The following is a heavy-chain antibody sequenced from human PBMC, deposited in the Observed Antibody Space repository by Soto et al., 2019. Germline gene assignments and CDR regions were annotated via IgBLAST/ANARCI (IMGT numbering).Heavy chain of an antibody. CDR1: GFTFSSYA. V-gene: IGHV3-30-3*01. CDR2: ISYDGGNT. CDR3: AKDLAAAGTRRTDY. J-gene: IGHJ4*02. Sequence: GGSLRLSCAASGFTFSSYAMHWVRQAPGKGLEWVAVISYDGGNTYYADSVKGRFTISRDNSKNTLYLQMNSLRAEDTAVYYCAKDLAAAGTRRTDYWGQGTLVTVSS. D-gene: IGHD6-13*01.